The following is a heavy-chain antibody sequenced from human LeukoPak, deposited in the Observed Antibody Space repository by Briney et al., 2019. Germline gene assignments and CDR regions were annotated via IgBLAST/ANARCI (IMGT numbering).Heavy chain of an antibody. D-gene: IGHD1-26*01. J-gene: IGHJ4*02. CDR2: IYHRGNT. CDR3: ARQPSYSGRYFDY. Sequence: PSETLSLTCAVSGYSISSGYYWGWIRQPPGKGLEWIGNIYHRGNTYYNPSLKSRVTISVDTSKNQFSLKLSSVTAADTAVYYCARQPSYSGRYFDYWGRGTLVTVSS. CDR1: GYSISSGYY. V-gene: IGHV4-38-2*01.